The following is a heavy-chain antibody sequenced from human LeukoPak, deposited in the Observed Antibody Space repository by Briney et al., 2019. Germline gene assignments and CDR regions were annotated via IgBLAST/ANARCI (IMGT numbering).Heavy chain of an antibody. V-gene: IGHV3-73*01. CDR3: ARDITEPGYFDY. Sequence: GGSLRLSCAASGFTFSGSAMHWVRQASGKGLEWVGRIRSKANGYATAYAASVKGRFTISRDNAKNSLYLQMNSLRAEDTAVYYCARDITEPGYFDYWGQGTLVTVSS. CDR1: GFTFSGSA. D-gene: IGHD1-14*01. CDR2: IRSKANGYAT. J-gene: IGHJ4*02.